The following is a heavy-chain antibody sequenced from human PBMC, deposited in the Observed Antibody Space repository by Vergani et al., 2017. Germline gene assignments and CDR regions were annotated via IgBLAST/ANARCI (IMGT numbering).Heavy chain of an antibody. CDR3: GRWFVELLVAFDI. J-gene: IGHJ3*02. CDR1: GGSISSSSYY. D-gene: IGHD3-10*01. Sequence: QLQLQESGPGLVKPSETLSLTCTVSGGSISSSSYYWGWIRQPPGKGLEWIGSIYYSGSTYYNPSLKSRVTISVDTSKNQFSLKLSSVTAADTAVYYCGRWFVELLVAFDIWGQGTMVTVSS. V-gene: IGHV4-39*01. CDR2: IYYSGST.